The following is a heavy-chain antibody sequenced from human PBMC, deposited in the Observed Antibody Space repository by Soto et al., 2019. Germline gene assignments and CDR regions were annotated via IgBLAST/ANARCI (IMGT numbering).Heavy chain of an antibody. D-gene: IGHD4-17*01. CDR1: GGTFSSYA. J-gene: IGHJ3*02. CDR2: IIPIFGTA. V-gene: IGHV1-69*06. Sequence: SVKVSCKASGGTFSSYAISWVRQAPGQGLEWMGGIIPIFGTANYSQKFQGRVTITADKSTSTAYMELSSLRSEDTAVYYCARAPDYGDYGAAFDIWGQGTMVTVSS. CDR3: ARAPDYGDYGAAFDI.